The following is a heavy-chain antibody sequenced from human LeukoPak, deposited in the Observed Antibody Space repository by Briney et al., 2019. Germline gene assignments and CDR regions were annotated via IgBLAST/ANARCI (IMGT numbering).Heavy chain of an antibody. V-gene: IGHV3-53*04. CDR2: IYSGGST. CDR1: GFTVSSNY. J-gene: IGHJ6*02. CDR3: ARDQGDYILTVYYYGMDV. D-gene: IGHD3-9*01. Sequence: GGSLRLSCAASGFTVSSNYMSWVRQAPGKGLEWVSVIYSGGSTYYADSVKGRFTISRHNSKNTLYLQMNSLRAEDTAVYYCARDQGDYILTVYYYGMDVWGQGTTVTVSS.